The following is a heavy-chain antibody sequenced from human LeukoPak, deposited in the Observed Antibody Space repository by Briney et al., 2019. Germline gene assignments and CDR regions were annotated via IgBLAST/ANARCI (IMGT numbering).Heavy chain of an antibody. V-gene: IGHV1-18*01. D-gene: IGHD3-3*01. CDR2: ISAYNGNT. Sequence: ASVNVSCTAAGYTFTSYGSSWVRQAPGQGLEWMGWISAYNGNTNYAQKLQGRVTMTTDTSTSTAYMELRSLRSDDTAVYYCARVASTIFGVVDCWGQGTLVTVSS. CDR1: GYTFTSYG. CDR3: ARVASTIFGVVDC. J-gene: IGHJ4*02.